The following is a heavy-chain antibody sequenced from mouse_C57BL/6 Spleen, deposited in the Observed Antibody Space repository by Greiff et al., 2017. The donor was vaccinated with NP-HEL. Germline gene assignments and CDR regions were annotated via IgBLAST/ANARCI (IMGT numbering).Heavy chain of an antibody. CDR3: AREDYYSTRFAY. CDR2: INPNNGGT. CDR1: GYTFTDYN. Sequence: EVQLQQSGPELVKPGASVKIPCKVSGYTFTDYNMDWVKQSHGKSLEWIGDINPNNGGTIYNQKFKGKGTLTVDKSSSTAYMELRSLTSEDTAVYYCAREDYYSTRFAYWGQGTLVTVSA. D-gene: IGHD2-5*01. J-gene: IGHJ3*01. V-gene: IGHV1-18*01.